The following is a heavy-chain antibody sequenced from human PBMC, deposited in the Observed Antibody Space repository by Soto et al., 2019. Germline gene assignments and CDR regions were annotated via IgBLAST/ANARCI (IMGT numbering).Heavy chain of an antibody. CDR2: IIPIIRVT. CDR3: ARESLGAKGADH. Sequence: QVQLVQSGAEVKRPGSSVKVSCESSGDTFNSYLISWVRQAPGQGLEWMGGIIPIIRVTHYAQKFQGRVTIGALSSTGTAYMALTNLGFEDTALYYCARESLGAKGADHWGQGTLVTVSS. D-gene: IGHD3-16*01. CDR1: GDTFNSYL. V-gene: IGHV1-69*17. J-gene: IGHJ4*02.